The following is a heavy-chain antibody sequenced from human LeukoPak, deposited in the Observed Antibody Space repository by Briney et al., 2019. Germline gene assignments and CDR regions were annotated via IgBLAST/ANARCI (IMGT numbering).Heavy chain of an antibody. CDR3: AKDEAAAGTLDY. V-gene: IGHV3-43*01. D-gene: IGHD6-13*01. J-gene: IGHJ4*02. CDR2: ISWDGGST. Sequence: GVSLRLSCAASGFTFDDYTMHWVRQAPGKGLEGVSLISWDGGSTYYADSVKGRFTISRDNSKNSLYLQMNSLRTEDTALYYCAKDEAAAGTLDYWGQGTLVTVSS. CDR1: GFTFDDYT.